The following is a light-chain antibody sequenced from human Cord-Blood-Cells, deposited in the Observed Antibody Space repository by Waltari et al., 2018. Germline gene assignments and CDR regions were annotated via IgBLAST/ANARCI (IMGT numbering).Light chain of an antibody. J-gene: IGLJ1*01. CDR1: SIDVGGYNY. CDR2: DVS. V-gene: IGLV2-14*01. Sequence: QSALTPPASVSGSPGQSITTSCTGTSIDVGGYNYVSWYQQHPGKAPKLMIYDVSNRPSGVSNRFSGSKSGNTASLTISGLQAEDEADYYCSSYTSSSTYVFGTGTKVTVL. CDR3: SSYTSSSTYV.